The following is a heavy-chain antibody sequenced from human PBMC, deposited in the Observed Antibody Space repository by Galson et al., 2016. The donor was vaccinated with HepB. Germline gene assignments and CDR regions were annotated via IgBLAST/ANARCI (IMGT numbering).Heavy chain of an antibody. J-gene: IGHJ5*02. CDR2: IYSGDST. Sequence: CAASGFTVSSTFMTWVRQAPGKGLECVSVIYSGDSTNYADSVKGRFTISRDNSKNTLYLQMNSLRVEDTAVYNCARGKAVTGSDPLDPWGQGTLVTVSS. D-gene: IGHD6-19*01. CDR3: ARGKAVTGSDPLDP. V-gene: IGHV3-53*01. CDR1: GFTVSSTF.